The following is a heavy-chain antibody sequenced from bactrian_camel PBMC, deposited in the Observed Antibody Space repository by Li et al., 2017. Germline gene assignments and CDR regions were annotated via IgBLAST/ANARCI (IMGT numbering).Heavy chain of an antibody. V-gene: IGHV3S53*01. J-gene: IGHJ4*01. CDR2: IDSTGKT. CDR3: AADRYGGSWNLGSLCVRTEQKHNY. CDR1: GYTYSSYC. D-gene: IGHD6*01. Sequence: HVQLVESGGGSVHAGGSLRLSCAASGYTYSSYCMGWFRQVPGKEREVVATIDSTGKTSYADAVKGRFTISKDNAHNTLILQMNNLKPEDTAMYYCAADRYGGSWNLGSLCVRTEQKHNYWGQGTQVTVS.